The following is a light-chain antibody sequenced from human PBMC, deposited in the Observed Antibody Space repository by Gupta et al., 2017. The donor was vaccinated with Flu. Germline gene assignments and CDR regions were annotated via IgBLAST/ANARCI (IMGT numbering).Light chain of an antibody. CDR3: QQYYSPLWYS. Sequence: DIEMTQSPDSLAVSLGERDTINCKSSQSLLYRSDNKNYLAWYQQKPGQPPKLLIYWASSRQYGVPDRFSGGGSGTDFSLTISSLQAEDVAVYFCQQYYSPLWYSFGQGTKLEI. J-gene: IGKJ2*03. V-gene: IGKV4-1*01. CDR2: WAS. CDR1: QSLLYRSDNKNY.